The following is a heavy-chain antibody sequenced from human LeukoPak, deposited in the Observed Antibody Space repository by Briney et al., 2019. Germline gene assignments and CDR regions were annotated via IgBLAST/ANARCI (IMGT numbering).Heavy chain of an antibody. J-gene: IGHJ4*02. CDR1: GFTFDDYG. Sequence: GGSLRLSCAASGFTFDDYGMSWVRQAPGKGLEWVSGINWNGGSTGYADSVKGRFTISRDNAKNSLYLQMNSLRAEDTALYYCARVAYYDSSGYPFDYWGQGTLVTVAS. CDR2: INWNGGST. V-gene: IGHV3-20*04. CDR3: ARVAYYDSSGYPFDY. D-gene: IGHD3-22*01.